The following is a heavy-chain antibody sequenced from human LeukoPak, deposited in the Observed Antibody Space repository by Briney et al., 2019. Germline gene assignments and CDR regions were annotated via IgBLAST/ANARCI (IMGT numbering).Heavy chain of an antibody. D-gene: IGHD3-22*01. CDR2: VYYSGST. Sequence: PSETLSLTCTVSGDSIKTSSYYWGWIRQPPGKGLEWIGSVYYSGSTYYNPSLKSRLTISVDTSKNQFSLNLSSVTAADTAVYFCARHYSSGYELYVDYWGQGTLVTDCS. CDR3: ARHYSSGYELYVDY. CDR1: GDSIKTSSYY. V-gene: IGHV4-39*01. J-gene: IGHJ4*02.